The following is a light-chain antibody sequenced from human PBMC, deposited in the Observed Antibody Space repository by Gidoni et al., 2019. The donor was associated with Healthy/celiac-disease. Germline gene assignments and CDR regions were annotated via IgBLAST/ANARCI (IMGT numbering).Light chain of an antibody. CDR2: DAS. J-gene: IGKJ4*01. CDR3: QQYDNLHRVVLT. CDR1: QDISNS. V-gene: IGKV1-33*01. Sequence: DIQMTQSPSSLSASVGDRVTITCQASQDISNSLNWYQQKPGKDPKLLIYDASNLETGVPSRFSGSGSGTDFTFTISSLQHEDIATYYCQQYDNLHRVVLTFXGXTKVEIK.